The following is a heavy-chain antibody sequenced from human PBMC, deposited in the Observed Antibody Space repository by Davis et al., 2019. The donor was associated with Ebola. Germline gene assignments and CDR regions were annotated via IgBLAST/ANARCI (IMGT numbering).Heavy chain of an antibody. D-gene: IGHD3-10*01. CDR2: ISYDGSNK. V-gene: IGHV3-30-3*02. Sequence: GGSLRLSCAASGFTFSSYAMHWVRQAPGKGLEWVAVISYDGSNKYYADSVKGRFTISRDNSKNTLYLQMNSLRAEDTAVYYCAATMVRGVINPYYYYYGMDVWGQGTTVTVSS. J-gene: IGHJ6*02. CDR1: GFTFSSYA. CDR3: AATMVRGVINPYYYYYGMDV.